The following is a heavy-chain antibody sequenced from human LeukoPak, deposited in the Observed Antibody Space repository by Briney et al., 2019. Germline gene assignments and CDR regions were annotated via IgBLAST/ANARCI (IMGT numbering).Heavy chain of an antibody. J-gene: IGHJ3*02. D-gene: IGHD6-13*01. Sequence: SETLSLTCTVSGGSISSSSYYWGWIRQPPGKGLEWIGSIYYSGSTYYNPSLKSRVTISVDTSKNQFSLKLSSGTAADTAVYYCARPLIAALDAFDIWGQGTMVTVSS. CDR2: IYYSGST. CDR3: ARPLIAALDAFDI. CDR1: GGSISSSSYY. V-gene: IGHV4-39*01.